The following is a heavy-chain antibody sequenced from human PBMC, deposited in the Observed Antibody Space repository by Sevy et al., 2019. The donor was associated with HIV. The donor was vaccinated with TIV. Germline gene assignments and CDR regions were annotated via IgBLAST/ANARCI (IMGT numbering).Heavy chain of an antibody. CDR1: GYTFTSYY. Sequence: ASVKVSCKASGYTFTSYYMHWVRQAPGQGLEWMGIINPSGGSTSYAQKFQGRVTMTRDKSTSTVYMELSSLRSGDTAVYYCARDITIFGVVISYGMDVWGQGTTVTVSS. J-gene: IGHJ6*02. D-gene: IGHD3-3*01. CDR2: INPSGGST. V-gene: IGHV1-46*03. CDR3: ARDITIFGVVISYGMDV.